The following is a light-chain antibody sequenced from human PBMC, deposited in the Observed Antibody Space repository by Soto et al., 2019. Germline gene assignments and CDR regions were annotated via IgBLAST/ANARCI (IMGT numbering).Light chain of an antibody. CDR2: GAS. CDR1: QSVSSN. V-gene: IGKV3-15*01. J-gene: IGKJ2*02. Sequence: EIVMTQSPATLSVSPGERATLSCRASQSVSSNLAWYQQKPGQAPRLLIYGASTRATGIPARFSGSGSGTEFTLTISSLQSEDFAVYYCQQYNNWPHLWTFGQGTQLEI. CDR3: QQYNNWPHLWT.